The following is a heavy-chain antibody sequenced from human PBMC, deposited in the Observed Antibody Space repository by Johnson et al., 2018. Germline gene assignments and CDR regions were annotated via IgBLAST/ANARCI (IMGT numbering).Heavy chain of an antibody. CDR3: ARAVAGPRPTGEYYMDV. Sequence: QVQLVQSGAEVKKPGSSVKVSCKASGGTFSSYTISWVRQAPGQGLEWMGRIIPILGLANYAQKFQGRVTITADKSTSTAYMELGSLRSEGTAVYYCARAVAGPRPTGEYYMDVGGKGTTVTVS. CDR2: IIPILGLA. J-gene: IGHJ6*03. D-gene: IGHD6-19*01. V-gene: IGHV1-69*04. CDR1: GGTFSSYT.